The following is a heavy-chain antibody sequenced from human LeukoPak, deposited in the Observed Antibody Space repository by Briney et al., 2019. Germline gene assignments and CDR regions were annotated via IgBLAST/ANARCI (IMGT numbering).Heavy chain of an antibody. Sequence: SETPSLTCTVSGGSISSSSYYWGWIRQPPGKGLEWIGSIYYSGSTYYNPSLKSRVTISVDTSKNQISLKLSSVSAADTAVYYCAIPDLRSGYHYYYMGVWGKGTTVTVSS. J-gene: IGHJ6*03. CDR1: GGSISSSSYY. V-gene: IGHV4-39*07. D-gene: IGHD3-3*01. CDR2: IYYSGST. CDR3: AIPDLRSGYHYYYMGV.